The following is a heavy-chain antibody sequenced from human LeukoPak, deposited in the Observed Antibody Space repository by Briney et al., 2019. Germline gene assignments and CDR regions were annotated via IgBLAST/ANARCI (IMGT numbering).Heavy chain of an antibody. J-gene: IGHJ6*02. CDR1: GFTFGSYA. Sequence: GGSLRLSCAASGFTFGSYAMSWVRQAPGKGLEWVSGINGGGDSTYYVDSVKGRFTISRDNSENSLYLQMNSLRAEDTAVYYCARDSGYDSSGFYYYHGMDVWGQGTTVTVSS. CDR2: INGGGDST. CDR3: ARDSGYDSSGFYYYHGMDV. D-gene: IGHD3-22*01. V-gene: IGHV3-23*01.